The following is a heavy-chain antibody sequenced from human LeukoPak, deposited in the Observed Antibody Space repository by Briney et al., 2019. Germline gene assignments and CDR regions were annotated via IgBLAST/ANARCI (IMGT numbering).Heavy chain of an antibody. CDR1: GGSIYSSY. D-gene: IGHD6-13*01. CDR3: AREEGSSWSAFDY. J-gene: IGHJ4*02. V-gene: IGHV4-59*01. Sequence: SETLSLTCKVSGGSIYSSYWTWIRQPPGKGLEWIGYVYYTGSTSYNPSLKSRVLISLDTSKDQFSLILASVTAADTAVYYCAREEGSSWSAFDYWGQRNLVTVSS. CDR2: VYYTGST.